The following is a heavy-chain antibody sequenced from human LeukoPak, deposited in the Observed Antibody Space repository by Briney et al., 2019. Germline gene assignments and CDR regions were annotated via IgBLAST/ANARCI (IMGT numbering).Heavy chain of an antibody. J-gene: IGHJ5*02. CDR3: AREASTVTTTNWFDP. CDR1: GGSISSGDYY. CDR2: IYYSGST. Sequence: ASQTLSLTCTVSGGSISSGDYYWSCIRQPPGKGLECIGYIYYSGSTYYNPSLKSRVTISVDTSKNQFSLKLSSVTAADTAVYYCAREASTVTTTNWFDPWGQGTLVTVSS. D-gene: IGHD4-17*01. V-gene: IGHV4-30-4*01.